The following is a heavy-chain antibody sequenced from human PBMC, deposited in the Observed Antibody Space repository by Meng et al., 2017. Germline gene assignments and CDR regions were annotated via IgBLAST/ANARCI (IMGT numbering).Heavy chain of an antibody. CDR2: IIPIFGTA. CDR3: ARSHYYDSSGYYIPLDY. V-gene: IGHV1-69*13. J-gene: IGHJ4*02. D-gene: IGHD3-22*01. CDR1: GGTFSSYA. Sequence: SVKVSCKASGGTFSSYAISWVRQAPGQGLEWMGGIIPIFGTANYAQKFQGRVTITADESTSTAYMELSSLRSEDTAVYYCARSHYYDSSGYYIPLDYWGQGTLVTVSS.